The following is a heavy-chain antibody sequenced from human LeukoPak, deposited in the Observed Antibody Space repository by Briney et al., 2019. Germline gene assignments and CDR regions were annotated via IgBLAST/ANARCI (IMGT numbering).Heavy chain of an antibody. Sequence: ASVKVSCKASGYTFIGYYMHWVRQAPGQGLEWMGWINPNSGGTNYAQKFQGRVTMTRDTSISTAYMELSRLRSDDTAVYYCARGIQLWPIDPDYWGQGTLVTVSS. J-gene: IGHJ4*02. D-gene: IGHD5-18*01. CDR2: INPNSGGT. CDR3: ARGIQLWPIDPDY. CDR1: GYTFIGYY. V-gene: IGHV1-2*02.